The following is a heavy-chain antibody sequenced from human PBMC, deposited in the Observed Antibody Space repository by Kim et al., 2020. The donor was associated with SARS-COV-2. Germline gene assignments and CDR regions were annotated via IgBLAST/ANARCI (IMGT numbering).Heavy chain of an antibody. CDR3: AREGYSGYASFDL. J-gene: IGHJ2*01. Sequence: YADSVKGRFTISRHNSKNTLYLQMNSLRAEDTAVYYCAREGYSGYASFDLWGRGTLVTVSS. D-gene: IGHD5-12*01. V-gene: IGHV3-53*04.